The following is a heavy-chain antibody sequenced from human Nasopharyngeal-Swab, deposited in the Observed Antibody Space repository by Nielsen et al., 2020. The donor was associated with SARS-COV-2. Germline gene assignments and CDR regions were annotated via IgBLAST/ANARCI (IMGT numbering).Heavy chain of an antibody. Sequence: GGSLRLSCAASGFTFSNAWMSWVRQAQGKGLEWVGRIKSKTDGGTTDYAAPVKGRFTISRDDSKNTLYLQMNSLKTEDTAVYYCTTDLSDTAMVYFDYWCQGTLVTVSS. CDR2: IKSKTDGGTT. J-gene: IGHJ4*02. D-gene: IGHD5-18*01. V-gene: IGHV3-15*01. CDR3: TTDLSDTAMVYFDY. CDR1: GFTFSNAW.